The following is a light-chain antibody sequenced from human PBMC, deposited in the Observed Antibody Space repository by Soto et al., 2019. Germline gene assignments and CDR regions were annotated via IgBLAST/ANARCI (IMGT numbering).Light chain of an antibody. CDR2: GAS. CDR3: QQYGSLSWT. CDR1: QSISNN. Sequence: IVMTQSPATLSASPGERVTLTYRASQSISNNLAWFQQKPGQGPRLLIFGASTRATGIADRFSGSGSGTDFTLTISRLEPEDLAVYYCQQYGSLSWTFGQGTKVDIK. J-gene: IGKJ1*01. V-gene: IGKV3-20*01.